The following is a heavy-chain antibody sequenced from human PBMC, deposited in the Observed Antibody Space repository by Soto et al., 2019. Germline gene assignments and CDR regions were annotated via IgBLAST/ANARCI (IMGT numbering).Heavy chain of an antibody. J-gene: IGHJ4*02. D-gene: IGHD6-13*01. CDR3: ARIPRIAAAGMFDY. V-gene: IGHV3-11*01. Sequence: VGSLRLSCAASGFTFSDYYMSWIRQAPGKGLEWVSYISSSGSTIYYADSVKGRFTISRDNAKNSLYLQMSSLRAEDTAVYYCARIPRIAAAGMFDYWGQGTLVTVSS. CDR1: GFTFSDYY. CDR2: ISSSGSTI.